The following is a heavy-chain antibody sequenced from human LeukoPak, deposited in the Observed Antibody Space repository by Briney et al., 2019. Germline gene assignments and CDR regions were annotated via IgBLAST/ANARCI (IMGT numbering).Heavy chain of an antibody. V-gene: IGHV1-2*02. CDR2: VNPKTGGT. CDR1: GYSFTGYH. J-gene: IGHJ3*01. CDR3: AREFSSKLEWLAYVTGDDAFDV. Sequence: ASVKVSCKAFGYSFTGYHLHWVRQAPRQGLEWVGCVNPKTGGTNYARKFQGRVTMTRDTSINTVNMELSRLTSDDTAVYYCAREFSSKLEWLAYVTGDDAFDVWGQGTMITVS. D-gene: IGHD3-3*01.